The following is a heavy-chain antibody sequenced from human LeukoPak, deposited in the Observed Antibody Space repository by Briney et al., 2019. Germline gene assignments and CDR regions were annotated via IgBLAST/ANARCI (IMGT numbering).Heavy chain of an antibody. D-gene: IGHD3-10*01. V-gene: IGHV3-21*01. Sequence: PGESLRLSCAASGFTFSSYSMNWVRQAPGKGLEWVSSISSRSSYIYYADSVKGRFTISRDNAKNSLYLQMNSLRAEDTAVYYCAREGNNWFDPWGQGTLVTVSS. J-gene: IGHJ5*02. CDR3: AREGNNWFDP. CDR2: ISSRSSYI. CDR1: GFTFSSYS.